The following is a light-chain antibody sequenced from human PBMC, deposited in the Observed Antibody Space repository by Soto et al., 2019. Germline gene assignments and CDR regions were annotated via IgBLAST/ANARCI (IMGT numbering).Light chain of an antibody. Sequence: QLVLTQSPSASASLGASVKLTCTLSSGHSSYTIAWHQQQPEKGPRYLMTLNSDGSHSKGDGIPDRFSGSSSGAERYLSISSLQSEDEADYSCQTWGTGIEVFSVGTKLTVL. J-gene: IGLJ3*02. CDR2: LNSDGSH. CDR3: QTWGTGIEV. CDR1: SGHSSYT. V-gene: IGLV4-69*01.